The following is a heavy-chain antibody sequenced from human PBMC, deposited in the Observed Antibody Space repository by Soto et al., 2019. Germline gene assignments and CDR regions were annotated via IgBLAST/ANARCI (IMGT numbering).Heavy chain of an antibody. CDR1: GFSLSNARMG. Sequence: QVTLKESGPVLVKPTETLTLTCTVSGFSLSNARMGVSWIRQPPGKALEWLAHIFSNDEKSYSTSLKSRLTISKDTSKSQVVLTMTNMDPVDTATYYCARLLMYYDFWSGQEANGGNWFDPWGQGTLVTVSS. CDR2: IFSNDEK. J-gene: IGHJ5*02. D-gene: IGHD3-3*01. CDR3: ARLLMYYDFWSGQEANGGNWFDP. V-gene: IGHV2-26*01.